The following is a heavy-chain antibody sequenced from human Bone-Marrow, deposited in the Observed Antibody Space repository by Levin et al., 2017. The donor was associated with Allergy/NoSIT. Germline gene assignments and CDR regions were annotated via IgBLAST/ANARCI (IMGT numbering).Heavy chain of an antibody. CDR3: ARLGGDGRAFYYGSGNYRFDY. V-gene: IGHV5-51*01. CDR1: GYSFNAYW. J-gene: IGHJ4*02. CDR2: IYPGDSNT. D-gene: IGHD3-10*01. Sequence: GESLKISCQGSGYSFNAYWIAWVRQMPGKGLEWMGIIYPGDSNTKYSPSFQGQVTMSADKSIRTAYLQWSSLRASDTAIYYCARLGGDGRAFYYGSGNYRFDYWAQGTLVTVSS.